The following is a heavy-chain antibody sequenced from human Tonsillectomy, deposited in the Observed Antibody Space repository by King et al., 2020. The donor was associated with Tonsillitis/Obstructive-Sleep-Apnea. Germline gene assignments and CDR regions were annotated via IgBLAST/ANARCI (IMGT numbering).Heavy chain of an antibody. D-gene: IGHD2-21*01. CDR3: RAVVVGLGTPDHMDV. J-gene: IGHJ6*03. Sequence: QLVQSGADVKKPGASVKVSCKTSDYDFSNYGISWVRQAPGQGLEWMGWITIHNGNTAHAQNLQGRVSITADTSTRTVYLELRSLRSDDTAVYYCRAVVVGLGTPDHMDVWGEGTTVIVSS. CDR2: ITIHNGNT. V-gene: IGHV1-18*01. CDR1: DYDFSNYG.